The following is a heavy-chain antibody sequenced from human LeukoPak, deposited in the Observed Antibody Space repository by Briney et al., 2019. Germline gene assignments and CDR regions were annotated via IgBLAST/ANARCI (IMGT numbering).Heavy chain of an antibody. J-gene: IGHJ4*02. D-gene: IGHD3-9*01. CDR3: ARHGDYDILTGYYRSPYYFDY. CDR1: GGSISSSSYY. V-gene: IGHV4-39*01. CDR2: IYYSGST. Sequence: SETLSLTCTVSGGSISSSSYYWGWIRQPPGKGLEWIGSIYYSGSTYYNPSLKSRVTISVDTSKNQFSLKLSSVTAADTAVYYCARHGDYDILTGYYRSPYYFDYWGQGTLVTVSS.